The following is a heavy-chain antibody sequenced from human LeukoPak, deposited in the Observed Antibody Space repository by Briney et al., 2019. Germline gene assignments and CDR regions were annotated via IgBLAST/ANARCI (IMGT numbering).Heavy chain of an antibody. Sequence: PSETLSLTCAVYSGSFSGYYWSWIRQPPGKGLEWIGEINHSGSTNYNPSLKSRVTISVDTSKNQFSLKLSSVTAADTAVYYCARDRTYGMDVWGQGTTITVSS. CDR3: ARDRTYGMDV. V-gene: IGHV4-34*01. CDR2: INHSGST. J-gene: IGHJ6*02. CDR1: SGSFSGYY. D-gene: IGHD1-14*01.